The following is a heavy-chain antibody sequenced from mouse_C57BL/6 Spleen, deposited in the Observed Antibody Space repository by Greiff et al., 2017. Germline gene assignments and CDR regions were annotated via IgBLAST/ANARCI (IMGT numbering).Heavy chain of an antibody. V-gene: IGHV1-64*01. D-gene: IGHD2-1*01. CDR3: ARWGNYGYFDY. J-gene: IGHJ2*01. CDR1: GYTFTSYW. Sequence: QVQLQQPGAELVKPGASVKLSCKASGYTFTSYWMHWVKQRPGQGLEWIGMIHPNSGSTNYNEKFKSKDTLTVDKSSSTAYMQLSSLTSEDSAVYYCARWGNYGYFDYWGKGTTLTVSS. CDR2: IHPNSGST.